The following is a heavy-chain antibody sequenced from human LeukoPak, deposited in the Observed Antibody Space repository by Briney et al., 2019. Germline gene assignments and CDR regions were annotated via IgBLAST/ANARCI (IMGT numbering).Heavy chain of an antibody. CDR2: IYYSGST. CDR1: GGSISSSSYY. J-gene: IGHJ4*02. D-gene: IGHD6-13*01. V-gene: IGHV4-39*01. Sequence: PSETLSLTCTVSGGSISSSSYYWGWIRQPPGKGLEWIGSIYYSGSTYYNPSLKSRVTISVDTSKNQFSLKLSSVTAADTAVYYCARLAAATSGYWGQGTLVTVSS. CDR3: ARLAAATSGY.